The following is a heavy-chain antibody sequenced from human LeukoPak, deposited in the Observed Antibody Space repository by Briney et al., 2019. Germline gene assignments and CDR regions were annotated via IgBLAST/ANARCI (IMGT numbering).Heavy chain of an antibody. D-gene: IGHD6-19*01. CDR1: GFTFSSYA. CDR2: ISYDGSNK. CDR3: ARGSGWYYFDY. V-gene: IGHV3-30*04. Sequence: PGGSLRLSRAASGFTFSSYAMHWVRQAPGKGLEWVAVISYDGSNKYYADSVKGRFTISRDNSKNTLYLQMNSLRAEDTAVYYCARGSGWYYFDYWGQGTLVTVSS. J-gene: IGHJ4*02.